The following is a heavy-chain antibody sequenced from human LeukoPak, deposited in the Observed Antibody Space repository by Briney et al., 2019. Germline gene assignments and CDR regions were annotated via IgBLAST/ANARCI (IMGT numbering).Heavy chain of an antibody. J-gene: IGHJ4*01. CDR1: GFTFSSYW. D-gene: IGHD3-22*01. Sequence: PGGSLRLSCAASGFTFSSYWMNWVRQAPGKGLEWVANIKQDGSEKYYVDSVKGRFTISRDNAKNSLYLQMNSLRAEDTAVYYCARDPGFGYYDSTGYFVSSGHGTLVTVSS. CDR3: ARDPGFGYYDSTGYFVS. CDR2: IKQDGSEK. V-gene: IGHV3-7*01.